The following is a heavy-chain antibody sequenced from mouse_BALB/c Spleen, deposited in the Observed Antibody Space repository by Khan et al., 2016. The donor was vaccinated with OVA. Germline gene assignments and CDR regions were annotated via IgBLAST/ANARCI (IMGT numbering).Heavy chain of an antibody. D-gene: IGHD1-3*01. CDR1: GYSFTSYL. CDR2: IYPGNSDT. CDR3: ARGGYSSFAY. V-gene: IGHV1-5*01. Sequence: IQLVQSGTVLARPGASVKMSCKASGYSFTSYLIHWVKLRPGQGLEWIGDIYPGNSDTTYNQKFKDKAKLTAGTSANTAYMELSSLTNEDSAVYYCARGGYSSFAYWGQGTLVTVSA. J-gene: IGHJ3*01.